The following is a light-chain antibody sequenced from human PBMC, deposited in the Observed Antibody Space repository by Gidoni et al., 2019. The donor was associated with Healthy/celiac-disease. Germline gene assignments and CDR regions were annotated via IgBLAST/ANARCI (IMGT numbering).Light chain of an antibody. V-gene: IGKV3-15*01. CDR1: QSVSSN. CDR3: QQYNNWPLT. J-gene: IGKJ4*01. CDR2: GAS. Sequence: ELVMTHSPATLSVSPGERATLSRRASQSVSSNLAWYQQKPGQAPRLLIYGASTRPSGIPARFSGSGSGTEFTLTISSLQSEDFAVYYGQQYNNWPLTFGEGTKVEIK.